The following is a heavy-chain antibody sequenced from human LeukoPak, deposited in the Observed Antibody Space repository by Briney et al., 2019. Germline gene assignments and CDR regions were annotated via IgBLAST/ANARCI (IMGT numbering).Heavy chain of an antibody. CDR3: AREDTAMVLADY. J-gene: IGHJ4*02. V-gene: IGHV1-69*01. Sequence: SVKVSCKASGGTFSSYAISWVRQTPGQGLEWMGGIIPIFGTANYAQKFQGRVTITADESTSTAYMELSSLRSEDTAVYYCAREDTAMVLADYWGQGTLVTVSS. D-gene: IGHD5-18*01. CDR2: IIPIFGTA. CDR1: GGTFSSYA.